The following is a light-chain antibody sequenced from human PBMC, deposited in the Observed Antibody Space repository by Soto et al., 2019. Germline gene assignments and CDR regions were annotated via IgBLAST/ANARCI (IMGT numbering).Light chain of an antibody. J-gene: IGLJ2*01. CDR1: SSNIGSNA. V-gene: IGLV1-44*01. Sequence: QSVLTQPPSASGTPGQRVTMSCSGSSSNIGSNAVYWFQQLPGTAPKLLIYTNNRRPSGVPDRFSGSKSGTSASLAIIGLQCEDEADYYCAGWDDGLNGVLFGGGTKLTVL. CDR2: TNN. CDR3: AGWDDGLNGVL.